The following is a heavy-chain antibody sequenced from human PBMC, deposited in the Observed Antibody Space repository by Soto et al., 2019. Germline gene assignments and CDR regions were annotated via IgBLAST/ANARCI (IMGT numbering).Heavy chain of an antibody. CDR3: ARDSGDQLVRRGFYYYYMDV. J-gene: IGHJ6*03. CDR1: GVTFSSFS. Sequence: GGSLRLSCAASGVTFSSFSFNWVRQAPGKGLEWVSFILSSSGSIYYADSVKGRFTISRDNAKNSLYLQMNSLKDEDTAVYYCARDSGDQLVRRGFYYYYMDVWGKGTTVNVSS. D-gene: IGHD6-6*01. V-gene: IGHV3-21*01. CDR2: ILSSSGSI.